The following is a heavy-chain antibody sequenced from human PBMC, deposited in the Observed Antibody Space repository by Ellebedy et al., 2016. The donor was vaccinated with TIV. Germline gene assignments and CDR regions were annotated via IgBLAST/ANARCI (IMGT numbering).Heavy chain of an antibody. CDR1: GFTFSSYA. CDR2: ISGSGGST. CDR3: AKDRWGELPILDY. D-gene: IGHD1-26*01. J-gene: IGHJ4*02. V-gene: IGHV3-23*01. Sequence: GESLKISCAASGFTFSSYAMSWVRQAPGKGLEWVSAISGSGGSTYYADSVKGRFTISRDNSKNTLYLQMNSLRAEDTAVYYCAKDRWGELPILDYWGQGTLVTVSS.